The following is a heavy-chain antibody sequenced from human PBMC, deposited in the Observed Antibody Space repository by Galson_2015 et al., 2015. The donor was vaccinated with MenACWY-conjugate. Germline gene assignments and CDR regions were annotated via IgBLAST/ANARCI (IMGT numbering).Heavy chain of an antibody. CDR3: AREAYSSSKSYYFDY. Sequence: SVKVSCKASGGTFSSYAISWVRQAPGQGLEWMGGIIPIFGTANYAQKFQGRVTITADESTSTAYMELSSLRSEDTAVYYCAREAYSSSKSYYFDYWGQGTLVTVSS. D-gene: IGHD6-13*01. J-gene: IGHJ4*02. V-gene: IGHV1-69*13. CDR2: IIPIFGTA. CDR1: GGTFSSYA.